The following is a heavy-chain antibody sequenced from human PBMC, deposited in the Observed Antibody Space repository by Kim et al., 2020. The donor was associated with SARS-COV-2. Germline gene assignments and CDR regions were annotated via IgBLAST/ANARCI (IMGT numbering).Heavy chain of an antibody. Sequence: SETLSLTCTVSGGSISSSSYYWGWIRQPPGKGLEWIGSIYYSGSTYYNPSLKSRVTISVDTSKNQFSLKLSSVTAADTAVYYCARHEGSGSYGNWFDPWGQGTLVTVSS. CDR2: IYYSGST. CDR1: GGSISSSSYY. J-gene: IGHJ5*02. D-gene: IGHD3-10*01. V-gene: IGHV4-39*01. CDR3: ARHEGSGSYGNWFDP.